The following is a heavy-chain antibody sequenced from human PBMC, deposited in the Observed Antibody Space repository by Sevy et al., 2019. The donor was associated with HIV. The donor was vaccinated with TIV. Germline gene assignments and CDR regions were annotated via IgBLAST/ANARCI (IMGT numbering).Heavy chain of an antibody. CDR3: ARDPVAYCISTSCYTSGVGY. Sequence: ASVKVSCKASGYTFTSYGISWVRQAPGQGLEWMGWISAYNGNTNYAQKFQGRVTMTTDTSTSTAYMELRSLRSDDTALYYCARDPVAYCISTSCYTSGVGYWGQGTLVTVSS. V-gene: IGHV1-18*01. D-gene: IGHD2-2*02. J-gene: IGHJ4*02. CDR2: ISAYNGNT. CDR1: GYTFTSYG.